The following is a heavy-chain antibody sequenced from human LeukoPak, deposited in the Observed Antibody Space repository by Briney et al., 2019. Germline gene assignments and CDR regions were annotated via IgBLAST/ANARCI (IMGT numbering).Heavy chain of an antibody. CDR2: ISSSGSTI. Sequence: GGSLRLSCAASGFTFSSYEINWVRQAPGKGLEWVSYISSSGSTIYYADSVKGRFTISRDNAKNSLYLQMNSLRAEDTAVYYCARACSGGSCYTGYYYGMDVWGKGTTVTVSS. D-gene: IGHD2-15*01. J-gene: IGHJ6*04. CDR1: GFTFSSYE. CDR3: ARACSGGSCYTGYYYGMDV. V-gene: IGHV3-48*03.